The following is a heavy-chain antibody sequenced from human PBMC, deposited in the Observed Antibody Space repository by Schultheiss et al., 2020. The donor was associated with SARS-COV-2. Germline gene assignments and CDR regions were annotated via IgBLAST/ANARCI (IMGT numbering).Heavy chain of an antibody. D-gene: IGHD1-1*01. Sequence: SETLSLTCTVSGGSISSGGYYWSWIRQHPGKGLEWIGYIYYSGSTYYNPSLKSRVTISVDTSKNQFSLKLSSVTAADTAVYYCARGRYNWNGYWFDPWGQGTLVTVSS. CDR3: ARGRYNWNGYWFDP. J-gene: IGHJ5*02. CDR2: IYYSGST. V-gene: IGHV4-31*03. CDR1: GGSISSGGYY.